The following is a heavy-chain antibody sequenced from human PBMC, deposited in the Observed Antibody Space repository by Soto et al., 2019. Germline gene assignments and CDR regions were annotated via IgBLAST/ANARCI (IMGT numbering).Heavy chain of an antibody. V-gene: IGHV4-4*02. D-gene: IGHD1-26*01. CDR3: ARVYSGSYSDY. CDR1: GGSIRSNNW. Sequence: QVQLQESGPGLVKPSGTLSLTCAVSGGSIRSNNWWSWVRQPPGKGLEWIGEIFQSGSTHYNPSLKTRVTISVDKSKNQFSLKLNSVTAADTAVYYCARVYSGSYSDYWGQGTLVTVSS. J-gene: IGHJ4*02. CDR2: IFQSGST.